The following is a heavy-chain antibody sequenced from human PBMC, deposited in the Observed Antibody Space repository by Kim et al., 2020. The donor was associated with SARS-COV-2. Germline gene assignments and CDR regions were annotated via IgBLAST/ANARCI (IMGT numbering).Heavy chain of an antibody. CDR3: AKNGWYGFDI. J-gene: IGHJ3*02. V-gene: IGHV3-7*01. Sequence: GGSLRLSCAASGFIFSDHWMSWVRQAPGKGLEWVASTKQGGSEKFYVDSVKGRFTISRDNTKNSLYLQMNSLKTEDTAVYYCAKNGWYGFDIWGHGTMVT. CDR2: TKQGGSEK. CDR1: GFIFSDHW. D-gene: IGHD6-19*01.